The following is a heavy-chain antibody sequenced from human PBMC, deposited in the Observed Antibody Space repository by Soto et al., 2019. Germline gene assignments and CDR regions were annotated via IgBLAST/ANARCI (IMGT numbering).Heavy chain of an antibody. Sequence: ASVKVSCKAFGYTFTSYGINCVRQAAGQGLEWMGWISTYSGDTNLAQKFQDRLTMPTDTSTTTVYMELRSLRPDDTAVYYCARDQNRHLETFDDWVLGTLVTSPQ. CDR2: ISTYSGDT. CDR3: ARDQNRHLETFDD. CDR1: GYTFTSYG. V-gene: IGHV1-18*01. J-gene: IGHJ4*02.